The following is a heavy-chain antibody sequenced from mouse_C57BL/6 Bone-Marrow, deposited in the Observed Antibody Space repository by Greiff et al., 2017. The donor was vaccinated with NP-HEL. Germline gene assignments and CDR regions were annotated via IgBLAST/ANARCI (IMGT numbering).Heavy chain of an antibody. V-gene: IGHV1-26*01. J-gene: IGHJ2*01. CDR2: INPNNGGT. Sequence: VQLQQSGPKLVKPGASVKISCKASGYTFTDYYMNWVKQSHGKSLEWIGDINPNNGGTSYNQKFKGKATLTVDKSSSTAYMELRSLTSEDSAVYYCARGYYGSSYFDYWGQGTTLTVSS. CDR3: ARGYYGSSYFDY. CDR1: GYTFTDYY. D-gene: IGHD1-1*01.